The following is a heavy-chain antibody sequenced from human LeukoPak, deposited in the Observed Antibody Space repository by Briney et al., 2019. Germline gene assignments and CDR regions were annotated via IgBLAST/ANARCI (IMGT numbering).Heavy chain of an antibody. CDR2: IYPGDSDT. D-gene: IGHD3-22*01. Sequence: PGECLKISCKGSGYSFTSYWIGWVRQMPGKGLEWMGIIYPGDSDTRYSPSFQGQVTISADKSISTAYLQWSSLKASDTAMYYCARHTYHYDSRGYWYFDLWGRGTLVTVSS. V-gene: IGHV5-51*01. CDR1: GYSFTSYW. J-gene: IGHJ2*01. CDR3: ARHTYHYDSRGYWYFDL.